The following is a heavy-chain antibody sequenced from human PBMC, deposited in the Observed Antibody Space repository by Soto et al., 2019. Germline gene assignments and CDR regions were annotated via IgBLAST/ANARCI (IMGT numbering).Heavy chain of an antibody. D-gene: IGHD6-19*01. V-gene: IGHV3-11*06. CDR2: ISPRSTVI. CDR1: GFNFEPYY. CDR3: TRGPRPISAGTGAY. J-gene: IGHJ4*02. Sequence: PGGSLRLSCAASGFNFEPYYMAWIRQAPGKGLQWVAYISPRSTVIEYADSVKGRFTISRDNVNGTLYLQMNNLRAEDSGLYYCTRGPRPISAGTGAYWGQGTQVTVYS.